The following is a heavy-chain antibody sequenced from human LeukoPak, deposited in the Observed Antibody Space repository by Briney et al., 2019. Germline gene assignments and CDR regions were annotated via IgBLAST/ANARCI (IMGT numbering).Heavy chain of an antibody. V-gene: IGHV3-23*01. CDR3: AKATRPADSSSNYVDFDC. J-gene: IGHJ4*02. Sequence: PGGSLRLSCAASGFTFSSYTMTWVRQAPGKGLGWVSAIGDSTYSADSVKGRFTISRDNSKNTLYLQMNSLRGEDTAVYYCAKATRPADSSSNYVDFDCWGQGTRVTVTS. CDR2: IGDST. D-gene: IGHD6-13*01. CDR1: GFTFSSYT.